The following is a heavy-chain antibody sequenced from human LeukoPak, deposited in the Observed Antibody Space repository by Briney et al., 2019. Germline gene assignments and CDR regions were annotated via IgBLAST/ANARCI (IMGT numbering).Heavy chain of an antibody. D-gene: IGHD3-3*01. CDR3: ARVLYYDFWSGYYHNILIDY. V-gene: IGHV1-18*01. J-gene: IGHJ4*02. CDR2: ISVYNVKR. Sequence: ASVKVSCKASGYTFTSYGISWLRLAPGQGLEWMGLISVYNVKRNYAQKLQGRVSMTTDTSMSTAYMELRSLRSDDTAVYYCARVLYYDFWSGYYHNILIDYWGQGTLVTVSS. CDR1: GYTFTSYG.